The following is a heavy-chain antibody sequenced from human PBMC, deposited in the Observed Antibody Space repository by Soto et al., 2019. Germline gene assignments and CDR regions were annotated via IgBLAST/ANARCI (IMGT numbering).Heavy chain of an antibody. V-gene: IGHV3-30-3*01. J-gene: IGHJ3*02. CDR2: TSSDGGTK. Sequence: GGSLRLSCATSGFTFSSYSMHWFRQAPGKGLEWVAVTSSDGGTKFYADSVKGRFTVSRDNSKNTLYLQMNSLRAEDTAVYYCARGTRSMTTVVTPDAFDIWGQGTMVTVSS. CDR1: GFTFSSYS. CDR3: ARGTRSMTTVVTPDAFDI. D-gene: IGHD4-17*01.